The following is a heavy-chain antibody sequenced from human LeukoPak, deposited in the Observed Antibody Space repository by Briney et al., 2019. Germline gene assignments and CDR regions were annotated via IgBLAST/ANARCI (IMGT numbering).Heavy chain of an antibody. CDR2: ISYIGST. D-gene: IGHD4-17*01. Sequence: SETLSLTCAVSDDSFSSHYWTWIRQPPGKGLEWIGYISYIGSTNYNPSLKSRVTISIDTSKNQFSLKLTSVTAADTAVYYCARDLVTATKGFDIWGQGTMVSVSS. CDR1: DDSFSSHY. V-gene: IGHV4-59*11. J-gene: IGHJ3*02. CDR3: ARDLVTATKGFDI.